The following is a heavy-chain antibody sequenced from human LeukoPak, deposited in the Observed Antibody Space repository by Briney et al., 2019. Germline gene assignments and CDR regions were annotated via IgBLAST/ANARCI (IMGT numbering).Heavy chain of an antibody. CDR2: ISYDGSNK. CDR3: ARGRDIVVVPAAMNY. J-gene: IGHJ4*02. CDR1: GFTVSSNY. Sequence: GGSLRLSCAASGFTVSSNYMSWVRQAPGKGLEWVAVISYDGSNKYYADSVKGRFTISRDNSRNTLYLQMNSLRAEDTAVYYCARGRDIVVVPAAMNYWGQGTLVTVSS. V-gene: IGHV3-30-3*01. D-gene: IGHD2-2*01.